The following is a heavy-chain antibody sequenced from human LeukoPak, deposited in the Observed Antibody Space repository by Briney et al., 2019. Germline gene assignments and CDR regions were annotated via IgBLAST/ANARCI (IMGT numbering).Heavy chain of an antibody. V-gene: IGHV1-2*02. CDR1: EYTFTGYY. CDR2: MHPNGGGT. J-gene: IGHJ4*02. CDR3: SAYDSDTSLDY. Sequence: ASVKVSCKASEYTFTGYYMHWVRQAPGQGLEWMGWMHPNGGGTNYAQKFQGRVTVTRDTSISTAFMELSRLRSDDTAVYYCSAYDSDTSLDYWGQGTLVSVSS. D-gene: IGHD3-22*01.